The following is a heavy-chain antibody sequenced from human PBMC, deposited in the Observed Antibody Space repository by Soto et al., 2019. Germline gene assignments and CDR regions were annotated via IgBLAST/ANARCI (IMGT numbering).Heavy chain of an antibody. V-gene: IGHV4-59*01. J-gene: IGHJ3*01. Sequence: SETLSLTCTVSGGSISSYYWSWIRQPPGKGLEWIGYIYYSGSTNYNPSLKSRVTISVDTSKNQFSLKLSSVTAADTAVYYCARGCGYSYGYADDAFDVWGQGTMVTVSS. D-gene: IGHD5-18*01. CDR2: IYYSGST. CDR1: GGSISSYY. CDR3: ARGCGYSYGYADDAFDV.